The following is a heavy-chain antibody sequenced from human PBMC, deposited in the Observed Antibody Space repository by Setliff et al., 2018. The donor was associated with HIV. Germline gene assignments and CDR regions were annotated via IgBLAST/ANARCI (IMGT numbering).Heavy chain of an antibody. V-gene: IGHV1-69*05. D-gene: IGHD5-12*01. Sequence: SVKVSCKASGGTFSSYAISWVRQAPGQGLEWMGGIIPIFGTTKYAQKFQGRVTITTDESTSTAYMELSSLRSEDTAVYYCASAGAWQRNALDIWGQGTMVTVSS. J-gene: IGHJ3*02. CDR2: IIPIFGTT. CDR3: ASAGAWQRNALDI. CDR1: GGTFSSYA.